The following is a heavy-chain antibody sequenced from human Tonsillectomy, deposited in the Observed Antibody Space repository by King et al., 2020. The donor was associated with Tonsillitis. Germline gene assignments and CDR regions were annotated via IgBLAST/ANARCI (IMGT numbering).Heavy chain of an antibody. CDR1: GYTFTSYG. D-gene: IGHD6-19*01. V-gene: IGHV1-18*04. J-gene: IGHJ4*02. Sequence: QLVQSGAEVKKPGASMKVSCKASGYTFTSYGISWVRQAPGQGLEWMGWISAYNGDTSYARRLQARVSMTTDTSTSTAYMELRSLRSDDTAVYYCVRDRGEPLQWLVQDWDYWGQGTLVTVSS. CDR2: ISAYNGDT. CDR3: VRDRGEPLQWLVQDWDY.